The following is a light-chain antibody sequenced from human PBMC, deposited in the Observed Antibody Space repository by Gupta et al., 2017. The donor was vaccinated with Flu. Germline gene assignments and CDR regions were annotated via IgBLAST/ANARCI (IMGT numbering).Light chain of an antibody. V-gene: IGKV2-28*01. CDR1: QSLLHRNGYNY. CDR2: LGF. CDR3: MQAHQSPQT. Sequence: EIVVTQSPLSLRVTPGEPASISCRSSQSLLHRNGYNYLDWYRKKSGQSPQLLIYLGFNRAPGVPDRFSGSGSGTDFTLKISRVEADDVGVYYCMQAHQSPQTFGGGTKLEIK. J-gene: IGKJ4*01.